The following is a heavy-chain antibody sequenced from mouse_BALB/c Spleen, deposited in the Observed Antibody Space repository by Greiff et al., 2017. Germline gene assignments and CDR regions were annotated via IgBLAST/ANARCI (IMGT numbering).Heavy chain of an antibody. Sequence: VQLQQPGAELVRPGASVKLSCKASGYTFTSYWINWVKQRPGQGRVWIGNIYPSDSYTNYNQKFKDKATLTVDKSSSTAYMQLSSATSEDSAVDYCTRSSNAAWFAYWGQGTLVTVSA. CDR2: IYPSDSYT. V-gene: IGHV1-69*02. D-gene: IGHD2-5*01. CDR3: TRSSNAAWFAY. CDR1: GYTFTSYW. J-gene: IGHJ3*01.